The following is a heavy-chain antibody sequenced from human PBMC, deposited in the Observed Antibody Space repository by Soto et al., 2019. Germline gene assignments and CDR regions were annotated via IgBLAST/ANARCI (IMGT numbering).Heavy chain of an antibody. CDR3: ARDFGSWSDY. Sequence: KASETLSLTCTVSGDSISRSYWSWIRQPAGKGLEWIGRVSTNGRTTYSPSLKSRVTMSLDTSENLFSLKLTSVTAADTAVYYCARDFGSWSDYWGQGTLVTVSS. D-gene: IGHD6-13*01. CDR1: GDSISRSY. CDR2: VSTNGRT. J-gene: IGHJ4*02. V-gene: IGHV4-4*07.